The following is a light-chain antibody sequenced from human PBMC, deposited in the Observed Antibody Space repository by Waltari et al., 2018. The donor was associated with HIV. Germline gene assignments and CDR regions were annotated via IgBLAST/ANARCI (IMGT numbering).Light chain of an antibody. CDR2: QDT. V-gene: IGLV3-25*03. J-gene: IGLJ2*01. Sequence: SYELTQTPSVSVPPGQTAKIMCSGDALPTNYDYWYQQKAGQAPVMIIFQDTKRPSDIPARFSASSAGTTATLTISGVQAEDEADYFCQSAHNSDVIFGGGTKLTVL. CDR3: QSAHNSDVI. CDR1: ALPTNY.